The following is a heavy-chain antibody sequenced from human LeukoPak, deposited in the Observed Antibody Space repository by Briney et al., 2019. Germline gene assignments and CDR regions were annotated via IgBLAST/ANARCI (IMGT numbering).Heavy chain of an antibody. J-gene: IGHJ4*02. CDR2: ISGSGGST. CDR1: GVTYSSYA. D-gene: IGHD2-21*02. V-gene: IGHV3-23*01. CDR3: ARGDVYFDY. Sequence: GGSLRLSCAASGVTYSSYAMSWVRQAPGKGLEWVSAISGSGGSTYYADSVKGRFTISRDNSKSTLYLQMNSLRAEDTAVYYCARGDVYFDYWGQGTLVTVSS.